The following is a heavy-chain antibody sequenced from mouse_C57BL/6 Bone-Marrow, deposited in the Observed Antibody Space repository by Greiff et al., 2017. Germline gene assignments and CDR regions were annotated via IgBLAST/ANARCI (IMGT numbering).Heavy chain of an antibody. CDR3: ARLDYYGSSFFAY. J-gene: IGHJ3*01. CDR1: GFTLTDYY. D-gene: IGHD1-1*01. CDR2: IRNKANGYTT. Sequence: DVQLQESGGGLVQPGGSLSLSCAASGFTLTDYYMSWVRQPPGKALEWLGFIRNKANGYTTEYSASVKGRFTISRDNSQSILYLQMNALRAEDSATYYCARLDYYGSSFFAYWGQGTLVTVSA. V-gene: IGHV7-3*01.